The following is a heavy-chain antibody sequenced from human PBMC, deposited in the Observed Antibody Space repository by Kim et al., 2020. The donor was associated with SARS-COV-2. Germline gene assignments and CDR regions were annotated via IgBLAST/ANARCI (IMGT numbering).Heavy chain of an antibody. Sequence: SETLSLTCAVYGGSFSGYYWSWIRQPPGKGLEWIGEINHSGSTNYNPSLKSRVTISEATSKNQFSLKLSSVTAADTAVYYCARGVGYYGSGTRIDYWGQGTLVTVSS. CDR2: INHSGST. V-gene: IGHV4-34*01. D-gene: IGHD3-10*01. J-gene: IGHJ4*02. CDR3: ARGVGYYGSGTRIDY. CDR1: GGSFSGYY.